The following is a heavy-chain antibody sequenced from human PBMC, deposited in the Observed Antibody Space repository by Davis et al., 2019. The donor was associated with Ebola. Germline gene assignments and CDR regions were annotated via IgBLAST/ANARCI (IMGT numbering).Heavy chain of an antibody. CDR3: ARIRFLEWLSTDY. V-gene: IGHV5-10-1*01. CDR1: GYSFTSYW. CDR2: IDPSDSYT. Sequence: GGSLRLSCKGSGYSFTSYWISWVRQMPGKGLEWMGRIDPSDSYTNYSPSFQGHVTISADKSISTAYLQWSSLKASDTAMYYCARIRFLEWLSTDYWGQGTLVTVSS. J-gene: IGHJ4*02. D-gene: IGHD3-3*01.